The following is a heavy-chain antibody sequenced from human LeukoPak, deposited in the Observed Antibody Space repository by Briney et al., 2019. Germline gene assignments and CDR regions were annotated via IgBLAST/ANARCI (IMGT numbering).Heavy chain of an antibody. CDR1: GFTFSSSW. CDR3: ARDALRTGYLAGYYYYMDV. J-gene: IGHJ6*03. V-gene: IGHV3-7*01. D-gene: IGHD3/OR15-3a*01. Sequence: GGSLRLSCVGSGFTFSSSWMTWVRQAPGKGLEWVANIKADGSADVYVDSVKGRFTISRANSKNSLYLQMDSLRVEDTAVYYCARDALRTGYLAGYYYYMDVWGKGTTVTVSS. CDR2: IKADGSAD.